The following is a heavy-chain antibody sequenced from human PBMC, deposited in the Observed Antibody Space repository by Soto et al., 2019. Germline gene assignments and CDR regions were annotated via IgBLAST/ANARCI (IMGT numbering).Heavy chain of an antibody. CDR2: INHSGST. CDR3: ARGRGPGLWLVSYYYMDV. J-gene: IGHJ6*03. V-gene: IGHV4-34*01. CDR1: GGSFSGYY. Sequence: QVQLQQWGAGLLKPSETLSLTCAVYGGSFSGYYWSWIRQPPGKGLEWIGEINHSGSTNYNPSLKRRVTISVDTSKNQFSLKLSSVTAADTAVYYCARGRGPGLWLVSYYYMDVWGKGTTVTVSS. D-gene: IGHD6-19*01.